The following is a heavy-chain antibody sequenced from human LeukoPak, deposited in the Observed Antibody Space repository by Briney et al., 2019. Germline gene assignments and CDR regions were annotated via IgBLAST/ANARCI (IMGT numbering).Heavy chain of an antibody. D-gene: IGHD3-16*01. J-gene: IGHJ3*02. CDR2: IYHSGST. CDR3: ARLSYDYVWGKAFDI. CDR1: GYSISSGYY. V-gene: IGHV4-38-2*01. Sequence: SETLSLTCAVSGYSISSGYYWGWIRPPPGKGLEWIGSIYHSGSTYYNPSLKSRVTISVDTSKNQFSLKLSSVTAADTAVYYCARLSYDYVWGKAFDIWGQGTMVTVSS.